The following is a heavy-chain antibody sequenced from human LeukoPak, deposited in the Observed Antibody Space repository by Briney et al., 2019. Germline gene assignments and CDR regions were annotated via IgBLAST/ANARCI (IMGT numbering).Heavy chain of an antibody. D-gene: IGHD5-12*01. J-gene: IGHJ4*02. Sequence: GASVKVSCKASGYTFTGYYMHWVRQAPGQGLEWMGWINPNSGGTNYAQKFQGRVTMTRDTSISTAYMELSRLRSDDTAVYYCARVANIVATLPTYFDYWGQGTLVTVSS. V-gene: IGHV1-2*02. CDR2: INPNSGGT. CDR1: GYTFTGYY. CDR3: ARVANIVATLPTYFDY.